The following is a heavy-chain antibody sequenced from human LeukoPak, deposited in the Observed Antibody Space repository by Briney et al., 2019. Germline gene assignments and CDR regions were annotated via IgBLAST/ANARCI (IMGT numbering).Heavy chain of an antibody. CDR3: AREGYLCSSTSCYYFDY. V-gene: IGHV3-7*01. D-gene: IGHD2-2*01. CDR2: IKQDGSEK. CDR1: GFTFSNYW. J-gene: IGHJ4*01. Sequence: GGSLRLSCAASGFTFSNYWMIWVRQAPGKGLEWVANIKQDGSEKYYVDSVKGRFTISRDNAKNSLYLQMNSLRAEDTAVYYCAREGYLCSSTSCYYFDYWGQGTLVTVSS.